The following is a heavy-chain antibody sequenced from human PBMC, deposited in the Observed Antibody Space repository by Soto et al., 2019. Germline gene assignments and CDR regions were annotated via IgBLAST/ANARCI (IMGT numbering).Heavy chain of an antibody. Sequence: ASVKVSCKASGYTFTSYGISWVRQAPGQGLEWMGWISAYNGNTNYAQKLQGRVTMTTDTSTSTAYMELRSLRSDDTAVYYCARGPRITMVRQTIDFDSWGQGTLVTVSS. V-gene: IGHV1-18*01. CDR3: ARGPRITMVRQTIDFDS. J-gene: IGHJ4*02. D-gene: IGHD3-10*01. CDR1: GYTFTSYG. CDR2: ISAYNGNT.